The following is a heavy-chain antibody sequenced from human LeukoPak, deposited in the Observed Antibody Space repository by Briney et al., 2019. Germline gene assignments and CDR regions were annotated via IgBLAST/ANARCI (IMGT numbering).Heavy chain of an antibody. Sequence: SETLSLTCTVSGGSISSNYWSWIRQPAGKGLEWIGRIYFSGSTNNNPSLKSRVTMSLDTSKNQFSLKMRSMTAADTAVYYCARDEGSGSYAWDYWGQGTLVTVSS. CDR1: GGSISSNY. J-gene: IGHJ4*02. V-gene: IGHV4-4*07. CDR3: ARDEGSGSYAWDY. D-gene: IGHD1-26*01. CDR2: IYFSGST.